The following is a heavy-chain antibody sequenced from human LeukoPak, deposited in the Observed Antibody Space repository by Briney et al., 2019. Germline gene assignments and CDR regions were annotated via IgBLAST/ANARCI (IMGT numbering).Heavy chain of an antibody. J-gene: IGHJ4*02. CDR3: ARDATPPGLIFDS. CDR1: GFTFSSFW. V-gene: IGHV3-7*05. Sequence: PGGCLRLSCEASGFTFSSFWMNWVRQAPGKGREWVASINQDGSEKSYVDSVKGRFTISRDNAKNSLFLQMNSLRAEDTAVYFCARDATPPGLIFDSWGQGTLVTVSS. CDR2: INQDGSEK. D-gene: IGHD1-14*01.